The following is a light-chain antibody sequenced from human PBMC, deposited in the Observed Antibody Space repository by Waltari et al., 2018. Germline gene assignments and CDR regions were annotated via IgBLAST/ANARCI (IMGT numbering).Light chain of an antibody. CDR2: GAS. Sequence: EIVLTQSPGNLSLSPGERATLSCRASQSVSSNYLAWYQQKPGQAPRLFIYGASSRGTGIPDRFSGSGSGTDFTLTISRLEPEDFAVYYCQQYGRSSYTFGQGTKLEIK. CDR1: QSVSSNY. J-gene: IGKJ2*01. CDR3: QQYGRSSYT. V-gene: IGKV3-20*01.